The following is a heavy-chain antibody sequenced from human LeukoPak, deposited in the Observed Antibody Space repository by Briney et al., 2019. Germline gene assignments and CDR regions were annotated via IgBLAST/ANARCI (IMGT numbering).Heavy chain of an antibody. D-gene: IGHD3-22*01. CDR1: VDTVSSDRAA. CDR2: TYYRSKWYN. V-gene: IGHV6-1*01. CDR3: ARSSGHIDY. Sequence: SQTLSLTCAISVDTVSSDRAAWNWIRQSPSKGLEWLGRTYYRSKWYNGYAVSVKSRITINPDTSKNKFSLHLNSVTPEDTAVYYCARSSGHIDYWGQGTLVTVSS. J-gene: IGHJ4*02.